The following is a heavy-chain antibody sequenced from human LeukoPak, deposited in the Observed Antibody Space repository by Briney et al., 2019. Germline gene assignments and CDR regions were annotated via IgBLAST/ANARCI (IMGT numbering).Heavy chain of an antibody. J-gene: IGHJ4*02. CDR2: IIPIFGTA. D-gene: IGHD6-19*01. CDR3: AREASSGWYFDY. Sequence: ASVKVSCKASGGTFSSYAISWVRQAPGQGLEWMGGIIPIFGTANYAQKSQGRVTITADESTSTVYMELSSLRSEDTAVYYCAREASSGWYFDYWGQGTLVTVSS. V-gene: IGHV1-69*13. CDR1: GGTFSSYA.